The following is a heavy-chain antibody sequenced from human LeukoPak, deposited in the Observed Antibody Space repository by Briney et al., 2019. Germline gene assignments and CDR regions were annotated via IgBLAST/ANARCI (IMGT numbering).Heavy chain of an antibody. CDR3: AKEGYDSSGYYYAYFQH. J-gene: IGHJ1*01. CDR2: ISGSGVTT. V-gene: IGHV3-23*01. Sequence: PGGSLRLSCAASGFTFSSYAMSWVRQAPGKGLEWVSAISGSGVTTYYADSVKGRFTISRDNSKNTLYLQMNSLRAEDTAVYYCAKEGYDSSGYYYAYFQHWGQGTLVTASS. D-gene: IGHD3-22*01. CDR1: GFTFSSYA.